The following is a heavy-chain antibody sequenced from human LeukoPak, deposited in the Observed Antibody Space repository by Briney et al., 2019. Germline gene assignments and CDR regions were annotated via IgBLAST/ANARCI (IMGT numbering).Heavy chain of an antibody. J-gene: IGHJ4*02. V-gene: IGHV4-4*07. CDR3: AITGWEPRPFDY. D-gene: IGHD1-26*01. Sequence: PSETLSLPCTVSGGPISSYYWSWIRQPAGKGLEWIGRIYTSGSTNYNPPLKSRVTMSVDTSKNQFSLKLSSVTAADTAVYYCAITGWEPRPFDYWGQGTLVTVSS. CDR1: GGPISSYY. CDR2: IYTSGST.